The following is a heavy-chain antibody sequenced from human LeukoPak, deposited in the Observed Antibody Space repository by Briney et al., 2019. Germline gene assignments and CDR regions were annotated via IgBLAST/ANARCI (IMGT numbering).Heavy chain of an antibody. CDR2: ISGSGGST. CDR3: AKDSCSSTTCFWDY. D-gene: IGHD2-2*01. J-gene: IGHJ4*02. V-gene: IGHV3-23*01. CDR1: GFTFSTYA. Sequence: GGSLRLSCAASGFTFSTYAMSWVRQAPGKGLEWVSAISGSGGSTYYADSVKGRFTISRDNSNNTLYLQMKSLRADDTALYYCAKDSCSSTTCFWDYWGQGTLVTVSS.